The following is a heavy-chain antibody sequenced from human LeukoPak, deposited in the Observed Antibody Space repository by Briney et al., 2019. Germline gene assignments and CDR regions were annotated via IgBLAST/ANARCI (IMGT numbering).Heavy chain of an antibody. Sequence: ASLKVSCTASGYTFTSYYIHWVRQAPGQGLEWVGIIYPSGGSKTYAQKFQSRVAITRDTSTSRVYMEVSSLRSEDTAAYYCARTYSSSDEFDYWGQGTLVTVSS. CDR1: GYTFTSYY. J-gene: IGHJ4*02. V-gene: IGHV1-46*01. D-gene: IGHD6-13*01. CDR2: IYPSGGSK. CDR3: ARTYSSSDEFDY.